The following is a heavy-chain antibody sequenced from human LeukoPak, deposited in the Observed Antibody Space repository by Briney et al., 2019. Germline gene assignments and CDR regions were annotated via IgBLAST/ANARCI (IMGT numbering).Heavy chain of an antibody. CDR2: IRCDGSNK. D-gene: IGHD1-26*01. CDR1: GFTFSSYG. J-gene: IGHJ4*02. CDR3: AREEGALY. V-gene: IGHV3-30*02. Sequence: GGSLRLSCAASGFTFSSYGMHWVRQAPGKGLEWVAFIRCDGSNKYYADSVKGRFTISRDNSRNTLYLQMNSLRAEDTAVYYCAREEGALYWGQGTLVTVSS.